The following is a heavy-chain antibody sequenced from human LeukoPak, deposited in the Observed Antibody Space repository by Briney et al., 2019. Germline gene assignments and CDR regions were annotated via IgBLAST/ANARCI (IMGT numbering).Heavy chain of an antibody. CDR3: AKDFPTYYYDSSGYSPDAFDI. CDR2: ISGSGGTI. J-gene: IGHJ3*02. V-gene: IGHV3-23*01. Sequence: GGSLRLSCADSGFTFSTYALSWVRQAPGKGLEWVSAISGSGGTIFYADSVKGRFTISRDNSKNTLYLQMNSLRAEDTAVYFCAKDFPTYYYDSSGYSPDAFDIWGQGTMVTVSS. D-gene: IGHD3-22*01. CDR1: GFTFSTYA.